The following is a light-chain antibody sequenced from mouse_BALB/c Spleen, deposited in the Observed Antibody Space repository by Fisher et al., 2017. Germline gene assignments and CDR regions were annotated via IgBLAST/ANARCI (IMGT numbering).Light chain of an antibody. CDR2: DTS. J-gene: IGKJ4*01. V-gene: IGKV4-59*01. Sequence: IVITQTPALMSASPGEKVTLTCSASSSVSYMHWYQQKSGTSPKRWIYDTSKLASGVPARFSGSGSGTSYSLTISRMEAEDAATYYCQQRSSYPPTFGSGTKLEIK. CDR1: SSVSY. CDR3: QQRSSYPPT.